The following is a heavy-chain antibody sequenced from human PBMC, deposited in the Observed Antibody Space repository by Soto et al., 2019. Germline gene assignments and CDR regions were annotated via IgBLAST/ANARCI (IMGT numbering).Heavy chain of an antibody. CDR2: ISDTRRTR. D-gene: IGHD1-1*01. CDR3: ARLAGAALELRFFDL. V-gene: IGHV3-48*01. Sequence: VQLVESGGGLVQPGGSLRLSCAASGFTFNSFSMIWVRQLPGRGLEWVSYISDTRRTRYYGDSVEGRFTVSRDNARNSLSLQMNSLRGEDTGIYYCARLAGAALELRFFDLWGQGTLVTVSS. CDR1: GFTFNSFS. J-gene: IGHJ4*02.